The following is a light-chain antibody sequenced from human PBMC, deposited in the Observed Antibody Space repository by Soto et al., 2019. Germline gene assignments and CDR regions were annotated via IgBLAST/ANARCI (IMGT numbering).Light chain of an antibody. CDR1: QDIGNY. V-gene: IGKV1-33*01. CDR2: DAS. CDR3: QQYDNHPYT. J-gene: IGKJ2*01. Sequence: DIQMTQSPSSLSASVGDRVTITCQASQDIGNYLNWYQWKPGKAPKLLIYDASNLEAGVPSRFSGSQSGTDFSFTISSLQPEDFATYYCQQYDNHPYTFGQGTKLVIK.